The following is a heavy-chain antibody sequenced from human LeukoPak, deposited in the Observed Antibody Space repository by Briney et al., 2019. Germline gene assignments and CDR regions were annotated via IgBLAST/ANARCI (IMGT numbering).Heavy chain of an antibody. V-gene: IGHV4-59*08. CDR3: AGQARSFSNDFAFDI. J-gene: IGHJ3*02. Sequence: SETLSLTCTVSGGSMRKNNWSWIRQPPGKGLEWIGYMYYSGSPNYRPALKGRVTISVDTSKNQISLKLSSVTAADTAVHYCAGQARSFSNDFAFDIWGPGTLVAVSS. CDR2: MYYSGSP. D-gene: IGHD3-10*01. CDR1: GGSMRKNN.